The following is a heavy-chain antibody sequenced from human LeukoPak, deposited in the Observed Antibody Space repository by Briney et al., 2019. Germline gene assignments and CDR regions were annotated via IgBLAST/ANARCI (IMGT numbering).Heavy chain of an antibody. Sequence: TGGSLRLSCATSGFTFSSYAMSPVRQAPGKGLEWVSGISGSGASTYYADSVKGRFTISRDNSKNTLYLQMNSLRAEDTAVYYCAKSLLRYSSSSYGMDVWGQGTTVTVSS. CDR3: AKSLLRYSSSSYGMDV. J-gene: IGHJ6*02. CDR2: ISGSGAST. CDR1: GFTFSSYA. D-gene: IGHD6-13*01. V-gene: IGHV3-23*01.